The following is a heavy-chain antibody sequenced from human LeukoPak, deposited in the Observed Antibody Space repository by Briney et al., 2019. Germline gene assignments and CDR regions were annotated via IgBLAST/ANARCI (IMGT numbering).Heavy chain of an antibody. D-gene: IGHD3-22*01. Sequence: GRSLRLSCAASGFTLSSYGMHWVRQAPGKGLEWVAGMSGSGGSTNYADSVKGRFTISRDNPRNTLYLQMNSLRAEDTAVYFCAKRGVVIRVILVGFHKEAYYFDSWGQGALVTVSP. V-gene: IGHV3-23*01. CDR2: MSGSGGST. CDR3: AKRGVVIRVILVGFHKEAYYFDS. CDR1: GFTLSSYG. J-gene: IGHJ4*02.